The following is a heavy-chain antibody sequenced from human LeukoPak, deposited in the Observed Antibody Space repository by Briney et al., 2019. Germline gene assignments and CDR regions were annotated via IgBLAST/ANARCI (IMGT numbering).Heavy chain of an antibody. D-gene: IGHD3-16*01. Sequence: GGSLRLSCAASGFTFSSYGMHWVRQAPGKGLEWVAFIRYDGSNEYSADSVKGRFTVSRDNSKNTLYLQMNSLRAEDTAVYYCAKDRLSTFEGAFDIWGQGTMVTVSS. J-gene: IGHJ3*02. CDR3: AKDRLSTFEGAFDI. CDR2: IRYDGSNE. V-gene: IGHV3-30*02. CDR1: GFTFSSYG.